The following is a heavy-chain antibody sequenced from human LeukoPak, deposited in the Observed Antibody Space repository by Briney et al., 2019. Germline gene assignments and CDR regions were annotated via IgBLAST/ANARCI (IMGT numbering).Heavy chain of an antibody. CDR2: IYYSGST. CDR3: ARESWGTAAFDI. D-gene: IGHD3-16*01. CDR1: GGSISSSSYY. Sequence: SETLSLTCTVSGGSISSSSYYWSWIRQPPGKGLEWIGYIYYSGSTNYNPSLKSRVTISVDTSKNQFSLKLSSVTAADTAIYYCARESWGTAAFDIWGQGTMVTVSS. J-gene: IGHJ3*02. V-gene: IGHV4-61*01.